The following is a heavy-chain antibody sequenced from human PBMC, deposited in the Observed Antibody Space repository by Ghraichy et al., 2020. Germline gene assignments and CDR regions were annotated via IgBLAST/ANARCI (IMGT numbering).Heavy chain of an antibody. J-gene: IGHJ6*02. CDR1: GFTFSSYD. CDR3: ARGDRVAGTGHYYYYGMDV. CDR2: IGTAGDT. D-gene: IGHD6-19*01. V-gene: IGHV3-13*01. Sequence: GGSLRLSCAASGFTFSSYDMHWVRQATGKGLEWVSAIGTAGDTYYPGSVKGRFTISRENAKNSLYLQMNSLRAGDTAVYYCARGDRVAGTGHYYYYGMDVWGQGTTVTVSS.